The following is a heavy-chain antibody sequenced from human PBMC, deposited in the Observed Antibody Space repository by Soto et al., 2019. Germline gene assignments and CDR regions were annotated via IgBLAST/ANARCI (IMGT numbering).Heavy chain of an antibody. CDR2: IYYSGST. Sequence: SETLSLTCTVSGGSISSGDYYWSWIRQPPGKGLEWIGYIYYSGSTYYNPSLKSRVTISVDTSKNQFSLKLSSVTAADTAVYYCDRDMGYKKWFDPWGQGTLVTVSS. CDR3: DRDMGYKKWFDP. J-gene: IGHJ5*02. D-gene: IGHD5-12*01. CDR1: GGSISSGDYY. V-gene: IGHV4-30-4*01.